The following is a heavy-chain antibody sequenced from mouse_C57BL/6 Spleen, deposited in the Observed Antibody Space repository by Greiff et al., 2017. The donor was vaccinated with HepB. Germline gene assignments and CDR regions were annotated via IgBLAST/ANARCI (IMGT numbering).Heavy chain of an antibody. CDR2: ISDGGSYT. J-gene: IGHJ3*01. D-gene: IGHD2-3*01. V-gene: IGHV5-4*03. Sequence: EVKVEESGGGLVKPGGSLKLSCAASGFTFSSSAMSWVRQTPEKRLEWVATISDGGSYTYYPDNVKGRFTISRDNAKNNLYLQMSHLKSEDTALYYWARGGGYDGYYVAYWGQGTLVTVSA. CDR3: ARGGGYDGYYVAY. CDR1: GFTFSSSA.